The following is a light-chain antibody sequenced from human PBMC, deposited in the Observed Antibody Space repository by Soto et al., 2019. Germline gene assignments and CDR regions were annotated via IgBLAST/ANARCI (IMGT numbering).Light chain of an antibody. Sequence: QSVLTQPPSVSEAPRQRVTISCSGSTSNIGKNAVNWNQQFPGEAPKLVIYYDDLLPSGVSDRFSGSKSGTSASLAISGLQSEDEADYYCAAWDDSLSGVVFGGGTKLTVL. J-gene: IGLJ2*01. CDR1: TSNIGKNA. CDR3: AAWDDSLSGVV. V-gene: IGLV1-36*01. CDR2: YDD.